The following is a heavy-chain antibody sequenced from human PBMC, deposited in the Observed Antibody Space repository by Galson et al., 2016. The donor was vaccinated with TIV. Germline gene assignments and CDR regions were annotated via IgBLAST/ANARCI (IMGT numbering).Heavy chain of an antibody. V-gene: IGHV3-7*01. CDR2: IEEDGSET. Sequence: SLRLSCAASGFAFRSFWMSWVRQAPGKGLEWVANIEEDGSETCYVDSVKGRFTISRDNAKNSLHLQMNSLRAEDTAVYYCFIGHYFDYWGQGTMVTVSS. D-gene: IGHD3-16*02. CDR1: GFAFRSFW. J-gene: IGHJ4*03. CDR3: FIGHYFDY.